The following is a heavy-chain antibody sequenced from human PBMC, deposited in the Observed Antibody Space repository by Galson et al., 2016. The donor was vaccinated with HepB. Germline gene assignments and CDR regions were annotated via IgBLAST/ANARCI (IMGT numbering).Heavy chain of an antibody. CDR2: INPSGGST. CDR1: GYTFTNYY. CDR3: ARDDYLLRFQYGMDV. V-gene: IGHV1-46*01. D-gene: IGHD4/OR15-4a*01. Sequence: SVKVSCKASGYTFTNYYMHWVRQAPGQGLEWMGIINPSGGSTSYAQKFQGRVTMTRDTSTSTVYMELSSLRSEDTAVYYCARDDYLLRFQYGMDVWGQGTTVTVSS. J-gene: IGHJ6*02.